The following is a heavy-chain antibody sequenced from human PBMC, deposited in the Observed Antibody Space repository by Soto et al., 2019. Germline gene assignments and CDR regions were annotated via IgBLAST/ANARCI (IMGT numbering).Heavy chain of an antibody. V-gene: IGHV1-69*08. Sequence: QVQLVKSGSEVKKPGSSVKVSCKASGGTFSRYTISWVRQAPGQGLQWMGRIIPILDTVNYAQKFEDRVTITADKSTTTAYMELSSLRSEVTAIYFCARDGEVCGLRQFDSWGQGTLVTGSS. D-gene: IGHD1-26*01. CDR1: GGTFSRYT. CDR2: IIPILDTV. J-gene: IGHJ4*02. CDR3: ARDGEVCGLRQFDS.